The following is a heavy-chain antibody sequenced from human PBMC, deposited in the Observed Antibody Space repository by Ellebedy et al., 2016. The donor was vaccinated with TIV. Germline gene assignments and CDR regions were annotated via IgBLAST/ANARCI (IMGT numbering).Heavy chain of an antibody. D-gene: IGHD1-26*01. CDR1: GGSIRGFF. Sequence: SETLSLTCTVSGGSIRGFFWNWVRQSTGKGLEWIGRVYTGGSTDYNPSLKSRLTMSWDTAKNQFSLKLSSVTAADTAMYYCARVVPGEDYFDSWGWGNLVIVSS. J-gene: IGHJ4*02. V-gene: IGHV4-4*07. CDR2: VYTGGST. CDR3: ARVVPGEDYFDS.